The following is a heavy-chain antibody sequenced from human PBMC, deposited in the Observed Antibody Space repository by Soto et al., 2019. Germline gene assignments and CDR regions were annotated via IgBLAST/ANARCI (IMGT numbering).Heavy chain of an antibody. CDR2: ISYDGSNK. CDR3: AKDHCSSNSCSRGGFDY. V-gene: IGHV3-30*18. CDR1: GFTFSSYG. D-gene: IGHD2-2*01. Sequence: QVQLVESGGGVVQPGRSLRLSCAASGFTFSSYGMHWVRQAPGKGLEWVAVISYDGSNKYYADSVKGRFTISRDNSKNTLYLQMNSLRAEDTAVYYCAKDHCSSNSCSRGGFDYWGQGTLVTVSS. J-gene: IGHJ4*02.